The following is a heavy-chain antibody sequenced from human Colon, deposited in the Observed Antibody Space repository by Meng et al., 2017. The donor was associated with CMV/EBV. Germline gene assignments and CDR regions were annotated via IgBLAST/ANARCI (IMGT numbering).Heavy chain of an antibody. CDR3: ARHECSKSNCYDY. Sequence: GESLKISCKVSGFTFDNYAVNWVRQAPGKGLEWVGFIGSKASGGTTEVAASVKGRFTISRDDSENIAYLQINSLRSEDTAVYYCARHECSKSNCYDYWGQGSLVTVSS. V-gene: IGHV3-49*04. J-gene: IGHJ4*02. CDR2: IGSKASGGTT. D-gene: IGHD2-2*01. CDR1: GFTFDNYA.